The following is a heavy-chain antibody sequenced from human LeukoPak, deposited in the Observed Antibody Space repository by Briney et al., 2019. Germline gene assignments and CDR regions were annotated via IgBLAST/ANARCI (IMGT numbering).Heavy chain of an antibody. J-gene: IGHJ1*01. V-gene: IGHV5-51*01. CDR3: ARSDSSGPARGIHY. CDR1: GSRFTSYW. CDR2: IYPGDSDT. Sequence: GGSLQISCKGSGSRFTSYWIGWAGRMPGKGLEWRGIIYPGDSDTRYSPSFQGQVTISADKSISSAYLQWSSLKASDTAMYYCARSDSSGPARGIHYWGQGTLVTVSS. D-gene: IGHD3-22*01.